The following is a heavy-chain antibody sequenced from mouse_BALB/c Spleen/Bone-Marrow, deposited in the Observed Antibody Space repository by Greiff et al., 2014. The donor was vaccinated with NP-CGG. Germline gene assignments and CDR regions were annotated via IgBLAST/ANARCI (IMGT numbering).Heavy chain of an antibody. J-gene: IGHJ3*01. CDR1: GNTFTSYV. CDR2: INPYNDGT. D-gene: IGHD2-14*01. Sequence: LVESGPELVKPGASVKMSCKASGNTFTSYVMHWVKQKPGQGLEWIGYINPYNDGTKYNEKFKGKATLTSDKSSSTAYMELSSLTSEDSAVYYCASPYYRYDGFAYWGQGTLVTVSA. V-gene: IGHV1-14*01. CDR3: ASPYYRYDGFAY.